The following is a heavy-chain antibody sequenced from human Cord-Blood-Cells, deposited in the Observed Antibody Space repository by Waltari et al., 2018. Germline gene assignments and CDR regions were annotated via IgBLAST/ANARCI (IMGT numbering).Heavy chain of an antibody. D-gene: IGHD1-20*01. CDR2: ISSSSSTI. CDR3: ARVPRLTGGAFDI. CDR1: GFTFSSYS. Sequence: EVQLVESGGGLVQPGGSLRLSCAASGFTFSSYSMNWVRQAPGKELEWVSYISSSSSTINYADSVKGRFTTSRDNDKNSLYLQMNSLRAEDTAVYYCARVPRLTGGAFDIWGQGTMVTVSS. V-gene: IGHV3-48*01. J-gene: IGHJ3*02.